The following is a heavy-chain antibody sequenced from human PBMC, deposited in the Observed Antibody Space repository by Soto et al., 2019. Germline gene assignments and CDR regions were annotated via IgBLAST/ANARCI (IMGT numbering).Heavy chain of an antibody. CDR2: IIPIFGTS. Sequence: ASVKVSCKASGGTFSSYAISWVRQAPGQGLEWMGGIIPIFGTSDYAQKFQGRVTITADESTRTAYMELSSLRSEDTAVYYCARVGSYYDTSGYYSAFFDYWGQGTLVTVSS. J-gene: IGHJ4*02. CDR3: ARVGSYYDTSGYYSAFFDY. V-gene: IGHV1-69*13. CDR1: GGTFSSYA. D-gene: IGHD3-22*01.